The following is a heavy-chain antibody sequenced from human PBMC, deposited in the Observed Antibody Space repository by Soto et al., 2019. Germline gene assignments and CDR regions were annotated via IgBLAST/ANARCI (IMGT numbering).Heavy chain of an antibody. CDR3: ARGLRVVVPAP. Sequence: SLRLSCAASGFTFSSYAMHWVRQAPGKGLEWVAVISYDGSNKYYADSVKGRFTISRDNSKNKLNLQMNSLRVEDTAVYYCARGLRVVVPAPWGQGTLVTVSS. D-gene: IGHD2-2*01. CDR1: GFTFSSYA. CDR2: ISYDGSNK. V-gene: IGHV3-30-3*01. J-gene: IGHJ5*02.